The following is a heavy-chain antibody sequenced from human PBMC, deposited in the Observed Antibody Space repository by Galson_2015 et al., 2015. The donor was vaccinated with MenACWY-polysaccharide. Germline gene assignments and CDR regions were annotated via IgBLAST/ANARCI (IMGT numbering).Heavy chain of an antibody. CDR2: IYHSGST. D-gene: IGHD6-19*01. V-gene: IGHV4-4*02. Sequence: SETLSLTCAVSGGSISSSHWWSWVRQPPGKGLEWIGEIYHSGSTNYNPSLKSRITILVDKSKNQFSLQLTSVTPEDTAMYYCASQGIAVAGVIDYWGQGILVTVSS. CDR3: ASQGIAVAGVIDY. J-gene: IGHJ4*02. CDR1: GGSISSSHW.